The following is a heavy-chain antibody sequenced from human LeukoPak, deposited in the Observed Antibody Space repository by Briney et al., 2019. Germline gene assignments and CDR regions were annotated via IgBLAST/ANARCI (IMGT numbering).Heavy chain of an antibody. CDR2: ISSSGGST. V-gene: IGHV3-23*01. D-gene: IGHD2-21*02. J-gene: IGHJ4*02. CDR1: GFTFTNYA. CDR3: AKEKFLAYCGGDCYHSGYFDY. Sequence: GGSLRLSCAASGFTFTNYAMSWVRQAPGKGLEWVSAISSSGGSTYYADSVKGRFTISRDNSKNTLYLQMNSLRAEDTAVYYCAKEKFLAYCGGDCYHSGYFDYWGQGTLVTVSS.